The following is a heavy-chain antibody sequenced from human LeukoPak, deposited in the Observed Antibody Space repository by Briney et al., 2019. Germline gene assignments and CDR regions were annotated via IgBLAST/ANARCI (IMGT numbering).Heavy chain of an antibody. Sequence: PSETLSLTCAVYGGSFSGYYWSWIRQPPGKGLEWIGEINHSGSTNYNPSLKSRVTMLVDTSKNQFSLKLSSVTAADTAVYYCARGSIRHYYGSGSPLNWFDPWGQGTLVTVSS. CDR1: GGSFSGYY. J-gene: IGHJ5*02. V-gene: IGHV4-34*01. CDR2: INHSGST. D-gene: IGHD3-10*01. CDR3: ARGSIRHYYGSGSPLNWFDP.